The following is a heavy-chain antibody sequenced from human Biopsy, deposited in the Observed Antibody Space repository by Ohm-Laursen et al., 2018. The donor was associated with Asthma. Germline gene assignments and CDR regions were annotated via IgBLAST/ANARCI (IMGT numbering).Heavy chain of an antibody. CDR2: ISYTGNT. CDR1: GGSMSSSSYS. J-gene: IGHJ4*02. V-gene: IGHV4-39*01. CDR3: ARHWNWGSFFDY. Sequence: TLSLTCTVSGGSMSSSSYSWGWIRQPPGKGLEWIGSISYTGNTDIPSLRSRVTLSVDTSKNSFSLKLTSVTAADTAVFYCARHWNWGSFFDYWGQGMLVTVSS. D-gene: IGHD7-27*01.